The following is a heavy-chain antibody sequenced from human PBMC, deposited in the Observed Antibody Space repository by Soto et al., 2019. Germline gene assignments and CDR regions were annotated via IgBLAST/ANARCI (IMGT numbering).Heavy chain of an antibody. CDR2: INHSGST. CDR1: GGSFSGYY. Sequence: QVQLQQWGAGLLKPSETLSLTCAVYGGSFSGYYWRWIRQPPGKGLEWIGEINHSGSTNYNPSLKSRVTISGDTSKNQFSLKLSSVTAADTAVYYCARDRDCSSTSFPGAYYYYGMDVWGQGTTVTVSS. D-gene: IGHD2-2*01. CDR3: ARDRDCSSTSFPGAYYYYGMDV. V-gene: IGHV4-34*01. J-gene: IGHJ6*02.